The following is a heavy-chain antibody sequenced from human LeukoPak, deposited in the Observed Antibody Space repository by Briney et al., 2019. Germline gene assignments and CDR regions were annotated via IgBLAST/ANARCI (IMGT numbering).Heavy chain of an antibody. CDR3: ARWSGTTGIYWYFDL. V-gene: IGHV4-59*01. D-gene: IGHD1-1*01. CDR1: GGSISSYY. J-gene: IGHJ2*01. CDR2: IYYSGST. Sequence: SETLSLICTVSGGSISSYYWSWIRQPPGKGLEWIGYIYYSGSTNYNPSLKSRVTISVDTSKNQFSLKLSSVTAADTAVYYCARWSGTTGIYWYFDLWGRGTLVTVSS.